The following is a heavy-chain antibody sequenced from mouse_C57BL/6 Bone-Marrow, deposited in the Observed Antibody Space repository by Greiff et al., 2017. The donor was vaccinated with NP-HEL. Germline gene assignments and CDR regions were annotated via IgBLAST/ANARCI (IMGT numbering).Heavy chain of an antibody. J-gene: IGHJ3*01. Sequence: QVQLQQSGPELVKPGASVKISCKASGYAFSSSWMNWVKQRPGKGLEWIGRIYPGDGDTNYNGKFKGKATLTADKSSSTAYMQLSSLTSEDSAVYFCARSGRQLRLPFAYWGQGTLVTDSA. CDR2: IYPGDGDT. CDR3: ARSGRQLRLPFAY. D-gene: IGHD3-2*02. V-gene: IGHV1-82*01. CDR1: GYAFSSSW.